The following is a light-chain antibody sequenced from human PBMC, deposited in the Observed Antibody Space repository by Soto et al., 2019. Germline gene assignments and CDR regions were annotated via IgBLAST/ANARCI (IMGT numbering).Light chain of an antibody. CDR2: DAS. CDR3: QQYGSSPGGT. Sequence: DIQMTQSPSTLSASVGDRVTITCRASQSISSWLAWYQQKPGKAPKLLIYDASSLESGVPSRFSGSGSGTEFTLTISSLQPDDFAVYYCQQYGSSPGGTFGQGTNLEIK. V-gene: IGKV1-5*01. J-gene: IGKJ2*02. CDR1: QSISSW.